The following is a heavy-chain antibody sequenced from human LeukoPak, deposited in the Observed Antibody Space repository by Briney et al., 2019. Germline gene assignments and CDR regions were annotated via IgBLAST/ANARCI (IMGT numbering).Heavy chain of an antibody. Sequence: GGSLRLSCAASGFAFSSHLMHWVRRVPGKGLIWVSQINGDGSITNYADSVKGRFTISRDNAKNTVYLQMNSLRVEDTAIYYCTRVEGMQLWERMYDYWGQGALVTVSS. CDR2: INGDGSIT. V-gene: IGHV3-74*01. CDR1: GFAFSSHL. D-gene: IGHD1-26*01. CDR3: TRVEGMQLWERMYDY. J-gene: IGHJ4*02.